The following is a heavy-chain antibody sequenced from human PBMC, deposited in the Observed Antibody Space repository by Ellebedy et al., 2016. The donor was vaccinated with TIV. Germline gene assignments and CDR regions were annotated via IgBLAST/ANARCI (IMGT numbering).Heavy chain of an antibody. CDR3: ARHVGWELPYFDY. V-gene: IGHV4-59*08. CDR1: GGSISSYH. Sequence: SETLSLTCTVSGGSISSYHWRWIRQPQGKGLAWIGYIYYSGSTNYNPSHNSRVTISVDTSKNQFSLKLSSVTAADTAVYYCARHVGWELPYFDYWGQGTLVTVSS. CDR2: IYYSGST. D-gene: IGHD1-26*01. J-gene: IGHJ4*02.